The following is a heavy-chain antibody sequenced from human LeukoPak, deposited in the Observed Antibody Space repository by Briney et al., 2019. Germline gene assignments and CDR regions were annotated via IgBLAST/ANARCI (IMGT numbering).Heavy chain of an antibody. D-gene: IGHD6-19*01. CDR1: GGSIGSYY. V-gene: IGHV4-59*01. CDR2: IYYSGST. CDR3: ARGGSSGWYYFDY. Sequence: SETLSLTCTVSGGSIGSYYWSWIRQPPGKGLEWIGYIYYSGSTNYNPSLKSRVTISVDTSKNQFSLKLSSVTAADTAVYYCARGGSSGWYYFDYWGQGTLVTVSS. J-gene: IGHJ4*02.